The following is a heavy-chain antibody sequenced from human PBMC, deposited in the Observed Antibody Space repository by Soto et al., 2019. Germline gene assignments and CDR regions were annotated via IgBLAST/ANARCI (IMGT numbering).Heavy chain of an antibody. Sequence: ASVKVSCKVSGYTLTELSMHWVRQAPGKGLEWMGGFDPEDGETIYARKFQGRVTMTEDTSTDTAYMELSSLRSEDTAVYYCATYSIVRDFYGYSYYYGLYGWGQGTTVTVSS. J-gene: IGHJ6*02. CDR2: FDPEDGET. CDR3: ATYSIVRDFYGYSYYYGLYG. D-gene: IGHD3-3*01. V-gene: IGHV1-24*01. CDR1: GYTLTELS.